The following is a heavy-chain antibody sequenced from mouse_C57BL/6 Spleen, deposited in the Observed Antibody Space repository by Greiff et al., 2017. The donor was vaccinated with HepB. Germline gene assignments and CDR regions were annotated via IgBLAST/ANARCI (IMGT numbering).Heavy chain of an antibody. J-gene: IGHJ1*03. CDR2: IYPGGGYT. CDR1: GYTFTNYW. D-gene: IGHD4-1*01. Sequence: VHLVESGAELVRPGTSVKMSCKASGYTFTNYWIGWAKQRPGHGLEWIGDIYPGGGYTNYNEKFKGKATLTADKSSSTAYMQFSSLTSEDSAIYYCARGLGRGYFDVWGTGTTVTVSS. V-gene: IGHV1-63*01. CDR3: ARGLGRGYFDV.